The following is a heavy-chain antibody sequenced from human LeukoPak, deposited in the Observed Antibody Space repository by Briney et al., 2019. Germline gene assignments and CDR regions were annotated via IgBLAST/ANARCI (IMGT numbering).Heavy chain of an antibody. CDR1: GYTFTGYY. CDR2: INPNSGGT. J-gene: IGHJ4*02. CDR3: AYETYYYDTSGYGREYYFDY. V-gene: IGHV1-2*06. Sequence: ASVKVSCKVSGYTFTGYYMQWVRQAPGQGSEWMGRINPNSGGTNYAQKFQGRVTITRDTTIRTAYMEMRRLRAGETAVYYCAYETYYYDTSGYGREYYFDYWGQGTLVTVSS. D-gene: IGHD3-22*01.